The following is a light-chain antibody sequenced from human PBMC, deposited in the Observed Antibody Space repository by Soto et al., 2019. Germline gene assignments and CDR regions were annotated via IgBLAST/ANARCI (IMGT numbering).Light chain of an antibody. CDR1: SGNIASSS. Sequence: NFMLTQPHSVSGSPGKTVTISCTRSSGNIASSSVQWYQQRPGSPPTTIIYEDRQRPSGVPDRFSGSIDASSNSASLTISGLKTEDEADYYCQSYDTGTPVVFGGGTQLTVL. CDR2: EDR. V-gene: IGLV6-57*04. J-gene: IGLJ2*01. CDR3: QSYDTGTPVV.